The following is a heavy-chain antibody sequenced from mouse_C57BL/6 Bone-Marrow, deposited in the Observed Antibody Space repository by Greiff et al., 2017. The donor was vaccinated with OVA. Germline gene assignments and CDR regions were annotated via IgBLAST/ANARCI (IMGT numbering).Heavy chain of an antibody. CDR1: GYTFTSYG. J-gene: IGHJ3*01. D-gene: IGHD2-1*01. CDR2: IYPRSGNT. V-gene: IGHV1-81*01. CDR3: ARWGGNFAWFAY. Sequence: QVQLKQSGAELARPGASVKLSCKASGYTFTSYGISWVKQRTGQGLEWIGEIYPRSGNTYYNEKFKGKATLTADKSSSTAYMELRSLTSEDSAVYFCARWGGNFAWFAYWGQGTLVTVSA.